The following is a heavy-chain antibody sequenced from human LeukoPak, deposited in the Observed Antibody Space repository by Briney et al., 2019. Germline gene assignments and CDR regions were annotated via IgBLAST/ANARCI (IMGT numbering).Heavy chain of an antibody. J-gene: IGHJ4*02. Sequence: PGRSLRLSCAASGFTFSSYAVSWVRQAPGKGLEWVSAISGSGGSTYYADSVKGRFTISRDNSKNTLYLQMNSLRAEDTAVYYCAKSGRLRYFDWLHPRGDYFDYWGQGTLVTVSS. D-gene: IGHD3-9*01. CDR1: GFTFSSYA. V-gene: IGHV3-23*01. CDR3: AKSGRLRYFDWLHPRGDYFDY. CDR2: ISGSGGST.